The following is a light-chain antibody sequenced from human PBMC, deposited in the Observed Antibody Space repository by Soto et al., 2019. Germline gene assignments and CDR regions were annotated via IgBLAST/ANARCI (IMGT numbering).Light chain of an antibody. CDR3: QHYNSYSEA. CDR1: QGISSY. J-gene: IGKJ1*01. V-gene: IGKV1-9*01. CDR2: AAS. Sequence: IQLTQSPSSLSASVGDRVTITCRASQGISSYLAWYQQKPGKAPKLLIYAASTLQSGVPSRFRGSGSGTEFTLTISSLQPDDFETYYCQHYNSYSEAFGQGTKVDIK.